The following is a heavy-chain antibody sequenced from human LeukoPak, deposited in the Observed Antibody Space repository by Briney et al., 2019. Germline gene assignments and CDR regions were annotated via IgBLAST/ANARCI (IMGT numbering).Heavy chain of an antibody. CDR3: ARGYNC. CDR1: GGSISNYY. V-gene: IGHV4-4*07. CDR2: IYTSGST. Sequence: SETLSLTCTVSGGSISNYYWSWIRQPAGKGLAWIGRIYTSGSTNYNPSLKSRVTMSVDTSKNQFSLKLSSVTAADTAVYYCARGYNCWGQGALVTVSS. J-gene: IGHJ4*02. D-gene: IGHD1-14*01.